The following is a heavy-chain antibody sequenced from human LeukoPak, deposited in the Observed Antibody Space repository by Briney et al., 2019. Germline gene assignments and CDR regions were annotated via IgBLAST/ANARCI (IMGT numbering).Heavy chain of an antibody. CDR1: GYTFTNYD. CDR2: ITPYNGNT. CDR3: AREASSGAYNDY. Sequence: APVKVSCRASGYTFTNYDITWIRQAPGQGLEWMGYITPYNGNTNYAQKLQGRVTMTTDTSTSTVYMELRSLTSDDTAVYYCAREASSGAYNDYWGQGTLVTVSS. V-gene: IGHV1-18*01. D-gene: IGHD1-26*01. J-gene: IGHJ4*02.